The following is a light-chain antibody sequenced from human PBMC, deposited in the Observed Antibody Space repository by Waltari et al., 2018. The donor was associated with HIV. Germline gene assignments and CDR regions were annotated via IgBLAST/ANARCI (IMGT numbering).Light chain of an antibody. Sequence: QSVLTQAPSASGTAGQRVTISCSGGRLNIGSNSVSWYQQPPGAAPRLLISHNNHLPSGVPDRFSGSKSGTSASLAISGLQSDDEGDYYCAAWDDSLNGLFGGGTKLIVL. CDR1: RLNIGSNS. CDR3: AAWDDSLNGL. V-gene: IGLV1-44*01. CDR2: HNN. J-gene: IGLJ2*01.